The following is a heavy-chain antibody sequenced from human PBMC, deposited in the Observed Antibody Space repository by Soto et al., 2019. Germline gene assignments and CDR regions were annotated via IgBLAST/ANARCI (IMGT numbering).Heavy chain of an antibody. CDR2: INSDGSST. CDR1: GFTFSSYW. V-gene: IGHV3-74*01. Sequence: QPGGSLRLSCAASGFTFSSYWMHWVRQAPGKGLVWVSRINSDGSSTSYADSVKGRFTISRDNAKNTLYLQMNSLRAEDTAVYYCASLYDYVWGSYRYPFDYWGQGTLVTVSS. CDR3: ASLYDYVWGSYRYPFDY. D-gene: IGHD3-16*02. J-gene: IGHJ4*02.